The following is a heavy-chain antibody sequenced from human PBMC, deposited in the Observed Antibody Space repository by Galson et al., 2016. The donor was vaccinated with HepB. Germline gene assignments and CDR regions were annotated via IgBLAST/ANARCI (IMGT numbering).Heavy chain of an antibody. V-gene: IGHV4-39*01. Sequence: SETLSLTCTVSAGALNRSPFYWGWIRQSPGKGLEWLGSIYFTGTTYYNPSLETRITISVDTSKNQFSLILSSVTAADTAVYYCARHLYNWNLNFDSWGQGIQVTVSS. CDR1: AGALNRSPFY. D-gene: IGHD1-7*01. CDR3: ARHLYNWNLNFDS. CDR2: IYFTGTT. J-gene: IGHJ4*01.